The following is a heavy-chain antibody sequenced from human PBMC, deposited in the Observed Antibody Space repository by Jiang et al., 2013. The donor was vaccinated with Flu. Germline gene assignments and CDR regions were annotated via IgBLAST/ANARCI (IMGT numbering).Heavy chain of an antibody. J-gene: IGHJ4*02. CDR2: INHSGTT. D-gene: IGHD3-10*01. V-gene: IGHV4-34*01. CDR3: ARTHYSGSGAMGD. Sequence: GLLKPSETLSLTCTVYGGSFGGYYWSWIRQPPGKGLEWIGEINHSGTTNYNPSLKSRVTISVDTSKNQFSLKLSSVTAADTAVYYCARTHYSGSGAMGDWGQGTLVSVSS. CDR1: GGSFGGYY.